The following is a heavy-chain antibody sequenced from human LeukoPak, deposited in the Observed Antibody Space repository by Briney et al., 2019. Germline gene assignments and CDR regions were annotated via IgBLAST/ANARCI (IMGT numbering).Heavy chain of an antibody. J-gene: IGHJ3*01. CDR1: GFTFSSHE. CDR3: ARQTLGATGYSAFDF. D-gene: IGHD3-9*01. V-gene: IGHV3-48*03. CDR2: ISDSGSPI. Sequence: QSGGSLRLSCAASGFTFSSHETNWVRQAPGKGLEWVSYISDSGSPIYYADSVKGRFTVSRDNAKNSLYLQMNSLRAEDTALYYCARQTLGATGYSAFDFWGQGTLVTVSS.